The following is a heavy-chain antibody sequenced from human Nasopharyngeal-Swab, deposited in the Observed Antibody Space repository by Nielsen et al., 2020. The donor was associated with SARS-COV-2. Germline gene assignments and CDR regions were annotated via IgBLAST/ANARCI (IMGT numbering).Heavy chain of an antibody. CDR1: GYTFSDYY. J-gene: IGHJ4*02. Sequence: ASVKVSCKASGYTFSDYYMHWVRQAPGQGLEWMGRVNPNSGDTIYAQEFQGRVTMTGDTSIGTAYMKLRRLISDDTAVYYCVRDDGGVPGIPETGPPGAFWGQGTLVTVSS. D-gene: IGHD6-13*01. V-gene: IGHV1-2*06. CDR3: VRDDGGVPGIPETGPPGAF. CDR2: VNPNSGDT.